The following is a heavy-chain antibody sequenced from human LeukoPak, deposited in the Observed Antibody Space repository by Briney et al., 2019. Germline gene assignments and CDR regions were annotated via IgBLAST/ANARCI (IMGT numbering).Heavy chain of an antibody. CDR1: GFTFSSYA. V-gene: IGHV3-23*01. D-gene: IGHD3-22*01. CDR3: APFSDSSGYYFEAG. CDR2: ISGSGGNT. Sequence: GGSLRLSCAASGFTFSSYAMSWVRQAPGEGLEWVSAISGSGGNTYYTDSVKGRFTISRDNSKNTLYLQMNSLRPEDTAVYYCAPFSDSSGYYFEAGWGQGTLVTVSS. J-gene: IGHJ4*02.